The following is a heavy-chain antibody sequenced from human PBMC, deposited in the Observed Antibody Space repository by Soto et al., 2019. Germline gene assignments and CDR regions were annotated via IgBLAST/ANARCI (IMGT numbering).Heavy chain of an antibody. Sequence: LRLSCSASGFSFGDYALAWVRQAPGKGLEWVGFIRGKGFGGTTEYAASVKGRFTISRDDSKSIAYLQMNSLKLEDTAVYYCVRDPFYKFIVVGTVFDYWGQGTLVTVSS. CDR3: VRDPFYKFIVVGTVFDY. V-gene: IGHV3-49*04. D-gene: IGHD2-21*02. CDR1: GFSFGDYA. CDR2: IRGKGFGGTT. J-gene: IGHJ4*02.